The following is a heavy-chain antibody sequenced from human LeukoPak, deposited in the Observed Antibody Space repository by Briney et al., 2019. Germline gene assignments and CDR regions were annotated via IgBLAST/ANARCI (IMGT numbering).Heavy chain of an antibody. CDR3: AKDRSIAARHFDY. Sequence: PGGPLRLSCAASGFTFSSYAMRWARQAPGRGLEGVSVISGSGGSTYYADFVKGRFTISRDNSKNTLYLQMNSLRAEDTAVYYCAKDRSIAARHFDYWGQGTLVTVSS. CDR2: ISGSGGST. J-gene: IGHJ4*02. CDR1: GFTFSSYA. V-gene: IGHV3-23*01. D-gene: IGHD6-6*01.